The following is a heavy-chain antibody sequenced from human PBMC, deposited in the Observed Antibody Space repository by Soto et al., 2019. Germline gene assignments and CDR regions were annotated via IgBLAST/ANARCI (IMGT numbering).Heavy chain of an antibody. CDR2: ISSGSSNK. D-gene: IGHD2-15*01. J-gene: IGHJ4*02. CDR3: AKDRRYCSGGSCYSAYFDY. CDR1: GFSVSTQS. Sequence: PGGSLRLACSASGFSVSTQSMNWVRQAPGKGLEWISYISSGSSNKYYADSVKGRFTISRDNSKNTLYLQMNSLRAEDTAVYYCAKDRRYCSGGSCYSAYFDYWGQGTLVTVSS. V-gene: IGHV3-48*01.